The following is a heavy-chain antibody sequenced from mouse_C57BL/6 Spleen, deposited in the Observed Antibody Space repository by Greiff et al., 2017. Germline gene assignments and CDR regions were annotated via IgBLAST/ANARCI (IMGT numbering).Heavy chain of an antibody. V-gene: IGHV5-4*03. D-gene: IGHD2-5*01. CDR2: ISDGGSYT. CDR1: GFTFSSYA. Sequence: EVKLVESGGGLVKPGGSLKLSCAASGFTFSSYAMSWVRQTPEKRLEWVATISDGGSYTYYPDNVKGRFTISRDNAKNNLYLQMSHLKSEDTAMYYCARGYYSNYDWFAYWGQGTLVTVSA. CDR3: ARGYYSNYDWFAY. J-gene: IGHJ3*01.